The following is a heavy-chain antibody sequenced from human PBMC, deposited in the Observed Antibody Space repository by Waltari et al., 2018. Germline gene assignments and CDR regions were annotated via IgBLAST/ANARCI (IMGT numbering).Heavy chain of an antibody. J-gene: IGHJ4*02. CDR1: GGSISSYY. CDR2: IYYSGST. D-gene: IGHD6-6*01. Sequence: VQLPESGPGLVKPSETLPLTCTVSGGSISSYYWTWIRQPPGKGLEWIGYIYYSGSTNYNPSLKSRVTISVDTSKNQFSLKLSSVTAADTAVYYCATSSIAGNYFDYWGQGTLVTVSS. V-gene: IGHV4-59*08. CDR3: ATSSIAGNYFDY.